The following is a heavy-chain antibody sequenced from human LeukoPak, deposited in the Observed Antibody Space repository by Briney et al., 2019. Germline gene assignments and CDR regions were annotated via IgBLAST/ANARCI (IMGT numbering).Heavy chain of an antibody. D-gene: IGHD3-22*01. CDR1: GFTFSSYS. J-gene: IGHJ4*02. Sequence: GGSLRLSCAASGFTFSSYSMNWVRQAPGKGLEWVSSISSSSSYIYYADSVKSRFTISRDNAKNSLYLQMNSLRAEDTAVYYCARVVYDSSGYYFNPPDYWGQGTLVTVSS. CDR2: ISSSSSYI. CDR3: ARVVYDSSGYYFNPPDY. V-gene: IGHV3-21*01.